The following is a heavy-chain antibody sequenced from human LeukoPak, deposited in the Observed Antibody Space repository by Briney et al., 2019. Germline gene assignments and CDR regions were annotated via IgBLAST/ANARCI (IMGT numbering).Heavy chain of an antibody. J-gene: IGHJ3*02. CDR3: ARDSGSYFPFDI. V-gene: IGHV4-59*01. CDR2: IYYSGST. D-gene: IGHD1-26*01. CDR1: GGSISSYY. Sequence: PSETLSLTCTVSGGSISSYYWSWIRQPPGKGLEWIGYIYYSGSTNYNPSPKSRVTISVDTSKNQFSLKLSSVTAADTAVYYCARDSGSYFPFDIWGQGTMVTVSS.